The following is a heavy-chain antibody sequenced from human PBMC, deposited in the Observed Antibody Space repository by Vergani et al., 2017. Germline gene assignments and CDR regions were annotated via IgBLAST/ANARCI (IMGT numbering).Heavy chain of an antibody. CDR3: ARDRGIGDFWSATIDAFDI. CDR2: IWYDGSNK. V-gene: IGHV3-33*01. J-gene: IGHJ3*02. D-gene: IGHD3-3*01. CDR1: GFTFSSYG. Sequence: QVQLVESGGGVVQPGRSLRLSCAASGFTFSSYGMHWVRQAPGKGLEWVAVIWYDGSNKYYADSVKGRFTISRDNSKNTLYLQMNSLRAEDTAVYYCARDRGIGDFWSATIDAFDIWGQGTMVTVSS.